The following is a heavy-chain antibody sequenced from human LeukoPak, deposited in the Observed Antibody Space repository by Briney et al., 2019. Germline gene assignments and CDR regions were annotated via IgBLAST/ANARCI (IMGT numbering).Heavy chain of an antibody. CDR1: GASISSYY. CDR3: ARGPGSYYEFDY. CDR2: IYYSGNT. J-gene: IGHJ4*02. V-gene: IGHV4-59*01. D-gene: IGHD1-26*01. Sequence: PSETLSLTCTVSGASISSYYWSWIRQPPGKGLEWIAYIYYSGNTNYNPSLKSRVTISVDMSKNQFSLKLSSVTAADTAAYYCARGPGSYYEFDYWGQGTLVTVSS.